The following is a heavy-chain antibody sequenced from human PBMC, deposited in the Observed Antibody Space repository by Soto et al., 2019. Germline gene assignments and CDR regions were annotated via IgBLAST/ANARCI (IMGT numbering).Heavy chain of an antibody. J-gene: IGHJ3*01. CDR2: ISTFNGKT. CDR3: AILLTEGATFREDAFDL. Sequence: QIQLVQSGGDVKTPGASVKVSCTPSRYTFTSHGIAWVRQAPGQGLEWMGWISTFNGKTDYAQKFQGRVTMTADTITSTVHMQLRSLRSDDTAVYYCAILLTEGATFREDAFDLWGPGTKVTVSS. D-gene: IGHD3-9*01. CDR1: RYTFTSHG. V-gene: IGHV1-18*01.